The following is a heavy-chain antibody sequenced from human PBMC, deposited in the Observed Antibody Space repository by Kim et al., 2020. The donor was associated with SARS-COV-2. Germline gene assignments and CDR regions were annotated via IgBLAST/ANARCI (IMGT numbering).Heavy chain of an antibody. CDR3: VRVAVTGTGYFQH. V-gene: IGHV1-3*01. CDR2: INGGRGDT. Sequence: ASVKVSCKASGYTFTDYHLHWLRQAPGQRLEWMGCINGGRGDTKYSQKFQGRVMFTRDTSASTAYMDLSSLRSEDTAIFYCVRVAVTGTGYFQHWGQGTLVTVSS. CDR1: GYTFTDYH. D-gene: IGHD6-19*01. J-gene: IGHJ1*01.